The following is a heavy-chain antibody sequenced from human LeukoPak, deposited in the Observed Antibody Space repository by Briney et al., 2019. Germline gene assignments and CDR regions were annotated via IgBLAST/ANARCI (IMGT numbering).Heavy chain of an antibody. Sequence: PGGSLRLSCAASGFTVSSNYMSWVRQAPGKGLEWVSVIYSGGSTYYADSVKGRFTISRDNSKNTLYLQMNSLRAEDTAVYYCARVGASYCSGGSCYSDYFDYWGQGTLVTVSS. J-gene: IGHJ4*02. CDR2: IYSGGST. V-gene: IGHV3-66*01. D-gene: IGHD2-15*01. CDR3: ARVGASYCSGGSCYSDYFDY. CDR1: GFTVSSNY.